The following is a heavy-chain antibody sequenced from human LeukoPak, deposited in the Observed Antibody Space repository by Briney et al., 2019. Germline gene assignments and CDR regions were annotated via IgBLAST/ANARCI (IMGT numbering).Heavy chain of an antibody. CDR2: IKQDGSDK. CDR3: ASEQWLGPSDD. Sequence: PGGSLRLSCAASGFTFSSYWMSWVRQAPGKGLEWVANIKQDGSDKYYVDSVKGRFTISRDNAKNSLYLQMNSLRAEDTAVYYCASEQWLGPSDDWGQGTLVTVSS. J-gene: IGHJ4*02. CDR1: GFTFSSYW. V-gene: IGHV3-7*01. D-gene: IGHD6-19*01.